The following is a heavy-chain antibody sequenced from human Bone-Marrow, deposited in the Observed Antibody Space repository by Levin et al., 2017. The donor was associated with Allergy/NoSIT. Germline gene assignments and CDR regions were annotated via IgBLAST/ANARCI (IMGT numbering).Heavy chain of an antibody. J-gene: IGHJ6*02. D-gene: IGHD2-21*01. CDR3: ASGVVITNYYYYAMDV. CDR1: GFTFRITN. V-gene: IGHV3-48*02. CDR2: IGSSGSPT. Sequence: QTGGSLRLSCAASGFTFRITNMNWVRQAPGKGLEWVSFIGSSGSPTYYGDSVRGRFTVSRDNDKSSLYLQMNSLRDDDTAVYYCASGVVITNYYYYAMDVWGQGTTVTVSS.